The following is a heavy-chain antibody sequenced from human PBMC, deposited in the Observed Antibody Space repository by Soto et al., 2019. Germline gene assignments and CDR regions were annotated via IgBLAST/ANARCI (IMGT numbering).Heavy chain of an antibody. CDR2: IYYSGST. CDR1: GGSISSYY. Sequence: SETLSLTCTVSGGSISSYYWSWIRQPPGKGLEWIGYIYYSGSTNYNPSLKSRVTISVDTSKNQFSLKLSSVTAADTAVYYCARGETYQLLTCSYYGMDVWGQGTTVTVSS. J-gene: IGHJ6*02. D-gene: IGHD2-2*01. CDR3: ARGETYQLLTCSYYGMDV. V-gene: IGHV4-59*01.